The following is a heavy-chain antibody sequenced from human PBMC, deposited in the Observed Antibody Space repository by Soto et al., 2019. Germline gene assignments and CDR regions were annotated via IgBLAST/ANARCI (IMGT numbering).Heavy chain of an antibody. CDR1: GFTFDDYA. J-gene: IGHJ4*02. D-gene: IGHD2-15*01. CDR2: ISWNSGSI. Sequence: EVQLVASGGGLVQPGRSLRLSCAASGFTFDDYAMHWVRQAPGKGLEWVSGISWNSGSIGYADSVKGRFTISRDNAKNSLYLQMNSLRAEDTALYYCAKDIGYCSGGSCLPDYWGQGTLVTVSS. CDR3: AKDIGYCSGGSCLPDY. V-gene: IGHV3-9*01.